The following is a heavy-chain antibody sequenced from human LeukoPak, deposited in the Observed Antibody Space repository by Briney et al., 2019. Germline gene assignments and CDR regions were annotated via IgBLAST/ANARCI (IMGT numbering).Heavy chain of an antibody. Sequence: PGGSLRLSCAASGFTFSSYSMNWVRQAPGKGLEWVSSISSSSSYIYYADSVKGRFTISRDNAKNSLYLQMNSLRAEDTAVYYCAREEDGDYAVADYWGQGTLVTVSS. CDR3: AREEDGDYAVADY. CDR2: ISSSSSYI. D-gene: IGHD4-17*01. CDR1: GFTFSSYS. J-gene: IGHJ4*02. V-gene: IGHV3-21*01.